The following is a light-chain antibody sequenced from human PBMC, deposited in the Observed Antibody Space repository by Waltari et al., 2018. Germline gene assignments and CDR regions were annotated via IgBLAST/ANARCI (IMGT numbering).Light chain of an antibody. CDR3: SSFTSDSTLV. Sequence: QSALTQPASVSGSPGQSIHISCTGTSRDIGGYRYVSWYQQHPGKAPTLMIYEVFSRPSGVSGRFSGSQSGNTASLTISGLQAEDEADYYCSSFTSDSTLVFGGGTKLTVL. V-gene: IGLV2-14*03. CDR2: EVF. J-gene: IGLJ3*02. CDR1: SRDIGGYRY.